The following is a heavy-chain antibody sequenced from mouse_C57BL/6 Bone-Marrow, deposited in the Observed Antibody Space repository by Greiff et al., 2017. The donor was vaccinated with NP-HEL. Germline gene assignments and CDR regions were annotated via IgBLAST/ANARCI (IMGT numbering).Heavy chain of an antibody. D-gene: IGHD1-1*01. CDR1: GYTFTSYW. CDR2: IYPGSGST. Sequence: QVQLQQPGAELVKPGASVKMSCKASGYTFTSYWMTWVKQRPGQGLEWIGDIYPGSGSTNYTEKFKSKATLTVDTSSSTAYMQLSSLTSEDAAVYYCAREGANYGSLDYWGQGTTLTVSS. CDR3: AREGANYGSLDY. J-gene: IGHJ2*01. V-gene: IGHV1-55*01.